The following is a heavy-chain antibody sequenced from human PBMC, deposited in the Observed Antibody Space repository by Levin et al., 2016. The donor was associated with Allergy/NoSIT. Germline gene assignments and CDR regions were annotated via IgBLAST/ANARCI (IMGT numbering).Heavy chain of an antibody. Sequence: WIRQPPGKGLEWVSAISGSGGSTYYADSVKGRFTISRDNSKNTLYLQMNSLRAEDTAVYYCAKRTAGFPPYYYYYGMDVWGQGTTVTVSS. D-gene: IGHD6-19*01. J-gene: IGHJ6*02. CDR2: ISGSGGST. V-gene: IGHV3-23*01. CDR3: AKRTAGFPPYYYYYGMDV.